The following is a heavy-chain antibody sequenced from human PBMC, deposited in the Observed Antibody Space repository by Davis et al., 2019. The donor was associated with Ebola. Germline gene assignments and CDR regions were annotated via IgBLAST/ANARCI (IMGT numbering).Heavy chain of an antibody. D-gene: IGHD6-13*01. CDR3: AKRVGYTFDY. J-gene: IGHJ4*02. V-gene: IGHV3-23*01. CDR1: GFTLTSYS. Sequence: GESLKISCAASGFTLTSYSMTWVRQAPGKGLEWVSGISGGGGSTYYADSVKGRFTFSRDNSKNTLYLQVNSLRAEDTAVYYCAKRVGYTFDYWGQGTLVTVSS. CDR2: ISGGGGST.